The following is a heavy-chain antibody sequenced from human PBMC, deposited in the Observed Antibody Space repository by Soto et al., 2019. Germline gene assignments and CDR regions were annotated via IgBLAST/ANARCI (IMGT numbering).Heavy chain of an antibody. D-gene: IGHD3-3*01. J-gene: IGHJ4*02. CDR2: IYYSGST. V-gene: IGHV4-39*01. CDR3: ASLECPECEIDY. CDR1: GGSISSSSYY. Sequence: QLQLQESGPGLVKPSETLSLTCTVSGGSISSSSYYWGWIRQPPGKGLEWIGSIYYSGSTYYNPSLQSRVTISVDTSKNQFSLKMSSVTAADTAVYYCASLECPECEIDYWGQGTLVTVSS.